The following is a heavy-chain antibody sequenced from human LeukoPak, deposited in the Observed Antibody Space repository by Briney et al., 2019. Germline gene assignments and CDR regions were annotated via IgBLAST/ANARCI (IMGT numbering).Heavy chain of an antibody. Sequence: GSLRLSCAASGFTFSSYAMHWVRQAPGKGLEWVAVISYDGSNKYYADSVKGRFTISRDNSKNTLYLQMNSLRAEDTAVYYCARDSTPLGIVVVTALDYWGQGTLVTVSS. V-gene: IGHV3-30-3*01. J-gene: IGHJ4*02. D-gene: IGHD2-21*02. CDR2: ISYDGSNK. CDR1: GFTFSSYA. CDR3: ARDSTPLGIVVVTALDY.